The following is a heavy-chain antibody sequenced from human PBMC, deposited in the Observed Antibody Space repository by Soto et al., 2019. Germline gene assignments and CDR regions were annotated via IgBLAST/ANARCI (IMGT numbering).Heavy chain of an antibody. J-gene: IGHJ4*02. Sequence: QVLLVESGGGVVQPGTSLRLSCAASGFTIGSYGMHWVRQAPGKGLEWVAGLWYDGDDIYYGDSVKGRLTISRDKSRNTLYLQMNSLRAEDTAVYYCVRGPYYGLYYFDSWGQGTLVTVSS. CDR1: GFTIGSYG. CDR3: VRGPYYGLYYFDS. V-gene: IGHV3-33*01. D-gene: IGHD3-10*01. CDR2: LWYDGDDI.